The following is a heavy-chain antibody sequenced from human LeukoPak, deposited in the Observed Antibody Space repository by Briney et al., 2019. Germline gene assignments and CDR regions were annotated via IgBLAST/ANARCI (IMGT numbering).Heavy chain of an antibody. J-gene: IGHJ4*02. CDR1: GLTFTYYA. CDR3: AKRDTTY. Sequence: GGSLRLSCTASGLTFTYYAMTWVRQAPGKGLEWVSLISGSGGSAKYADSVKGRFTISRDNSKNTLYLQMNSLRAEDTAIYYCAKRDTTYWGQGTLVTVSS. CDR2: ISGSGGSA. V-gene: IGHV3-23*01. D-gene: IGHD1-26*01.